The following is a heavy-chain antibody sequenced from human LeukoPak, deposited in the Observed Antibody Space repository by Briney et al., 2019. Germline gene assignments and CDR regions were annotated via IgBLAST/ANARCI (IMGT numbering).Heavy chain of an antibody. D-gene: IGHD3-22*01. J-gene: IGHJ4*02. CDR1: GVSISSSNW. CDR3: ARAGDYYDSSGYSLDY. CDR2: IYHSGST. Sequence: SETLSLTCAVSGVSISSSNWWSWVRQPPGKGLEWIGEIYHSGSTNYNPSLKSRVTISVDKSKNQFFLKLSSVTAADTAVYYCARAGDYYDSSGYSLDYWGQGTLVTVSS. V-gene: IGHV4-4*02.